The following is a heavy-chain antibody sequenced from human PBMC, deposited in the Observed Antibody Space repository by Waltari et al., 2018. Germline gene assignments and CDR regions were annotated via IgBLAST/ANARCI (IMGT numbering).Heavy chain of an antibody. D-gene: IGHD4-17*01. CDR1: GGSISSGSSY. Sequence: QVQLQESGPGLVKPSQTLSLTCTVSGGSISSGSSYWSWLRQPAGKGLEWIGRIYTSGSTNYNPSLKSRVTISVDTSKNQFSLKLSSVTAADTAVYYCARSTTVIQDFDYWGQGTLVTVSS. CDR2: IYTSGST. V-gene: IGHV4-61*02. J-gene: IGHJ4*02. CDR3: ARSTTVIQDFDY.